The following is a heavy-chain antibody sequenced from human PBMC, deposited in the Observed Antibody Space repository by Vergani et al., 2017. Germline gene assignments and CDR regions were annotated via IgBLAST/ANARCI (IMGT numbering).Heavy chain of an antibody. CDR3: ARDLDRYCSGGSCYGYAFDI. J-gene: IGHJ3*02. D-gene: IGHD2-15*01. V-gene: IGHV1-18*01. Sequence: QVQLVQSGAEVKKPGASVKVSCKASGYTFTSYGISWVRQAPGQGLEWMGWISAYNGNTNYAQKLQGRVTMTTDTSTSTAYMELRSLRSDDTAVYYCARDLDRYCSGGSCYGYAFDIWGQGTMVTVSS. CDR1: GYTFTSYG. CDR2: ISAYNGNT.